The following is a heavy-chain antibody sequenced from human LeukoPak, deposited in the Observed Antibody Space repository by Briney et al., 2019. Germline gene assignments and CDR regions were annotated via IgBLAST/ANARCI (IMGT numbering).Heavy chain of an antibody. V-gene: IGHV1-69*05. Sequence: ASVKVSCKASGGTFSSYAISWVRQAPGQGLEWMGGIIPIFGTANYAQKFQGRVTITTDESTSTAYMELSSLRSEDTAVYYCARVMRGSEAFDIWGQGTMVTVSS. CDR1: GGTFSSYA. CDR3: ARVMRGSEAFDI. CDR2: IIPIFGTA. J-gene: IGHJ3*02. D-gene: IGHD3-10*01.